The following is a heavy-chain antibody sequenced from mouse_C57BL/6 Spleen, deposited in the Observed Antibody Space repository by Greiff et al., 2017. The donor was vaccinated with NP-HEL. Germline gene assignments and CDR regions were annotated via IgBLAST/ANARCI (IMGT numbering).Heavy chain of an antibody. J-gene: IGHJ3*01. Sequence: QVQLQQPGAELVMPGASVKLSCKASGYTFTSYWMHWVKQRPGQGLEWIGELDPSDSYTNYKQKFKGKSTLTVDKSSSTAYMQLSSLTSEDSAVYYCARGRGTTAQAPFAYWGQGTLVTVSA. CDR3: ARGRGTTAQAPFAY. CDR1: GYTFTSYW. V-gene: IGHV1-69*01. D-gene: IGHD3-2*02. CDR2: LDPSDSYT.